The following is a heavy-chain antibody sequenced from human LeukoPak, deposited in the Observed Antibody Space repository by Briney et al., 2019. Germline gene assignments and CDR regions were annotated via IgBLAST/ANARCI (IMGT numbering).Heavy chain of an antibody. J-gene: IGHJ4*02. Sequence: GGSLRLSCGASGFTFSNYAMSWVRQAPGQGLEWDSGISNSGGSAYYADSVKGRFTISRDNSRNTLYLQMNSLRAEDTALYYCAKGLRLGELSSGFDYWGQGTLVTVSS. CDR3: AKGLRLGELSSGFDY. V-gene: IGHV3-23*01. CDR1: GFTFSNYA. D-gene: IGHD3-16*02. CDR2: ISNSGGSA.